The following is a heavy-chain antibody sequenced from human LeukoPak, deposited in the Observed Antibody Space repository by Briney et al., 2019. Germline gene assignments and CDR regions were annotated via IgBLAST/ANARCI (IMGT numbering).Heavy chain of an antibody. V-gene: IGHV6-1*01. D-gene: IGHD4-23*01. J-gene: IGHJ4*02. CDR2: TYYRSKWSD. CDR1: GDSVSSNSAA. CDR3: AREADYGAKSAEFDF. Sequence: SQTLSLTCAISGDSVSSNSAAWNWIRQSPSRGLEWLGRTYYRSKWSDDYAPSVKSRITISPDTSKNHFSLHLSSVTPEDTAIYYCAREADYGAKSAEFDFWGLGTLVTVSS.